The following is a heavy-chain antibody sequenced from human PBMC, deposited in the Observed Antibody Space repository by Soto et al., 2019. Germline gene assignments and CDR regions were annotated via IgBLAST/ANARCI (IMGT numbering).Heavy chain of an antibody. CDR2: IYYSGST. D-gene: IGHD3-10*01. CDR1: GGSISSSSYY. CDR3: ARGVSGVKGPTMVRGVKNNWFDP. J-gene: IGHJ5*02. Sequence: SETLSLTCTVSGGSISSSSYYWGWIRQPPGKGLEWIGSIYYSGSTYYNPSLKSRVTISVDTSKNQFSLKLSSVTAADTAVYYCARGVSGVKGPTMVRGVKNNWFDPWGQGTLVTVSS. V-gene: IGHV4-39*01.